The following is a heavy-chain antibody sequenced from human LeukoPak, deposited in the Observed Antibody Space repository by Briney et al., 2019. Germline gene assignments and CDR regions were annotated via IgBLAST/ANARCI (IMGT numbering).Heavy chain of an antibody. CDR3: AHTVTPRYFQF. CDR2: VSAGSGST. Sequence: GGSLRLSCAASGFTFSSYAMNWVRQAPGKGLEWVSTVSAGSGSTYYADSVKGRFTISRDNAKNSLYLQMNSLRTEDTALYYCAHTVTPRYFQFWGQGTLVTVSS. D-gene: IGHD4-17*01. J-gene: IGHJ1*01. CDR1: GFTFSSYA. V-gene: IGHV3-23*01.